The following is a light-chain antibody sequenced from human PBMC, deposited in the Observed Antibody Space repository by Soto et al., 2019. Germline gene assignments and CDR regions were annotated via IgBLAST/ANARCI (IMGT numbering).Light chain of an antibody. CDR2: KVD. V-gene: IGLV2-14*01. CDR1: SSDLGGLNY. J-gene: IGLJ3*02. Sequence: LTQPASVSGSPGQSITIPCSGRSSDLGGLNYVSWYQQHPGKVPKLIIYKVDNRPSGISDRFSASKSGNTASLTISGLQAEDEAHYYCSSYTTVPSPQWVFAGGTKVTVL. CDR3: SSYTTVPSPQWV.